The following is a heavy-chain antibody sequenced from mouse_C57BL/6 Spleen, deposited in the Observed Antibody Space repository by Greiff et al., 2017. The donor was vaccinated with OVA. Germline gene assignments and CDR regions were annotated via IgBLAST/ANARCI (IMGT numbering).Heavy chain of an antibody. J-gene: IGHJ2*01. CDR2: ISSGGDYI. Sequence: EVHLVESGEGLVKPGGSLKLSCAASGFTFSSYAMSWVRQTPEKRLEWVAYISSGGDYIYYADTVKGRFTISRDNTRNTLYLQMSSLKSEDTAMYYCTRDGPVFDYWGQGTTLTVSS. V-gene: IGHV5-9-1*02. CDR1: GFTFSSYA. CDR3: TRDGPVFDY. D-gene: IGHD1-2*01.